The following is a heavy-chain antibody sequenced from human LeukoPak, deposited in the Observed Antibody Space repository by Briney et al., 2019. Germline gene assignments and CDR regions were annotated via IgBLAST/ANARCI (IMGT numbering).Heavy chain of an antibody. D-gene: IGHD5-18*01. J-gene: IGHJ4*02. Sequence: SVKVSCKASGGAVNIYSIIRVRQAPGQGLEWMGRIVPILNTPHYAQKFQGRTTITADKSTSTAYIELSSLTPEDTAVYFCAREGDTDMADLYYFDYWGQGTLVTVSS. CDR1: GGAVNIYS. V-gene: IGHV1-69*08. CDR3: AREGDTDMADLYYFDY. CDR2: IVPILNTP.